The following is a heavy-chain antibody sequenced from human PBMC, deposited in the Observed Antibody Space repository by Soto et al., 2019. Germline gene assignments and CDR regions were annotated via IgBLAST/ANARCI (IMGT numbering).Heavy chain of an antibody. CDR2: ISAYNGNT. CDR1: GYTFTGYY. V-gene: IGHV1-18*04. CDR3: ARGVGIAVAGTIDY. Sequence: ASVKVSCKASGYTFTGYYMHWVRQAPGQGLEWMGWISAYNGNTNYAQKLQGRVTMTTDTSTSTAYMELRSLRSDDTAVYYCARGVGIAVAGTIDYWGQGTLVTVSS. J-gene: IGHJ4*02. D-gene: IGHD6-19*01.